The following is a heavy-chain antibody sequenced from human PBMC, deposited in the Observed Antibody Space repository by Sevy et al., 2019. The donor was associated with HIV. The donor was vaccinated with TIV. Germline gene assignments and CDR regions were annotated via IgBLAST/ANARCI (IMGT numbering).Heavy chain of an antibody. Sequence: SETRSLTCTLSGASMSVHYWSWIRQPPGKGLEWIGYIYDTGDTNFNPSLKSRVTISQDTSKTQFSLSLSSVNTADTAVYYCARGRSNFRYWSQGTLVTVSS. CDR2: IYDTGDT. CDR3: ARGRSNFRY. CDR1: GASMSVHY. V-gene: IGHV4-59*11. J-gene: IGHJ4*02. D-gene: IGHD1-1*01.